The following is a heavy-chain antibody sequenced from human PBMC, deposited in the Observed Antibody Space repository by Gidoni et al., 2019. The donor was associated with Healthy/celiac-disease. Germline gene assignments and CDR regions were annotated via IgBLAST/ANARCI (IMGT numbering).Heavy chain of an antibody. CDR2: ISGSGGST. J-gene: IGHJ4*02. D-gene: IGHD3-10*01. CDR3: AKDRVLWFGELVAESDY. V-gene: IGHV3-23*01. CDR1: GFTFSSYA. Sequence: EVQLLESGGGLVQPGGSLRLSCAASGFTFSSYAMSWVRQAPGKGLEWVSAISGSGGSTYYADSVKGRFTISRDNSKNTLYLQMNSLRAEDTAVYYCAKDRVLWFGELVAESDYWGQGTLVTVSS.